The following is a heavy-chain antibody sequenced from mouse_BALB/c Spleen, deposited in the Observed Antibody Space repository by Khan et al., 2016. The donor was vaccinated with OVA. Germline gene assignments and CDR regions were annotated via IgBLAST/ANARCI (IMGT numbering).Heavy chain of an antibody. V-gene: IGHV1-77*01. Sequence: QVQLQQSGAELARPGASVKLSCKASGYSFTDYYINWVKQRTGQGLELLGEISPGSGDNYYNEKFKGKATLTADKSSSTAYMQLSSLTSDASAVYFCARRNYFGYTFTYWGQGTLVTVSA. CDR3: ARRNYFGYTFTY. J-gene: IGHJ3*01. D-gene: IGHD1-2*01. CDR2: ISPGSGDN. CDR1: GYSFTDYY.